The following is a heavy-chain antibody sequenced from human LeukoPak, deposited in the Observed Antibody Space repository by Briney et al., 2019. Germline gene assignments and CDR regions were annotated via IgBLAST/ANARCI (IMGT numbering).Heavy chain of an antibody. CDR3: ARESDTAMVSDAFDI. J-gene: IGHJ3*02. CDR2: IYYSGST. D-gene: IGHD5-18*01. V-gene: IGHV4-59*01. CDR1: GGSISSYY. Sequence: SETLSLTCTVSGGSISSYYWSWIRQPPGKGLEWIGYIYYSGSTNYNPSLKSRVTISVDTSKNQFSLKLSSVTAADTAVYYCARESDTAMVSDAFDIWGQGTMVTVSS.